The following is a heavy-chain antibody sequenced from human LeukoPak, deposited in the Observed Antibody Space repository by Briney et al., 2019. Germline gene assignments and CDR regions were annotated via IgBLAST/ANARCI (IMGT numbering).Heavy chain of an antibody. CDR3: ARDGGSYI. CDR1: GGSISSGDYY. D-gene: IGHD2-15*01. Sequence: SQTLSLTCTVSGGSISSGDYYWSWIRQPPGKGLVWIGYIYYSGRPYYNPSLKSRVTISVDTSKNQFSLKLSSVTAADTAVYYCARDGGSYIWGQGTMVTVSS. V-gene: IGHV4-30-4*08. J-gene: IGHJ3*02. CDR2: IYYSGRP.